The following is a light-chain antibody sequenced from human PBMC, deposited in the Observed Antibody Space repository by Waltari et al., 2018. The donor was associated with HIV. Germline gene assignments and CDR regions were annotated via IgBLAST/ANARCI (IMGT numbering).Light chain of an antibody. CDR1: PSTTGAGAG. CDR3: QSYASGRGGGTWV. Sequence: QSVLMPPPSVAGGPGQRVIISRTGDPSTTGAGAGVHLVHYPSGTGPKLVIFEDTSRPSGVSDRFSGFRSGNSASLAIIALQAEDEAEYYCQSYASGRGGGTWVFGGGTTVTVL. V-gene: IGLV1-40*01. CDR2: EDT. J-gene: IGLJ3*02.